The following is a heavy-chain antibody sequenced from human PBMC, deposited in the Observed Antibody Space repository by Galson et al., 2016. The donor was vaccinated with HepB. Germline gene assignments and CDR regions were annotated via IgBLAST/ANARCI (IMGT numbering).Heavy chain of an antibody. Sequence: SETLSLTCAVYGGSFSDYYWSWVRQPPGKGLEWVGEITHSGTTSYNPSPKSRVTMSQDTSRSHLFLSLTSVTAADTAIYYCARTSAAGYSTWGQGTLVTVSS. D-gene: IGHD5-12*01. V-gene: IGHV4-34*01. CDR1: GGSFSDYY. J-gene: IGHJ5*02. CDR3: ARTSAAGYST. CDR2: ITHSGTT.